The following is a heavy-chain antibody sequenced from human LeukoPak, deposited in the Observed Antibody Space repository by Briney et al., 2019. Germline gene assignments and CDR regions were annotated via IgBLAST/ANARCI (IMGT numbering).Heavy chain of an antibody. D-gene: IGHD2-15*01. J-gene: IGHJ4*02. CDR2: IKQDGSEL. CDR3: TRDEWVAPTLRWIY. Sequence: GGSLRLSCAASGFSFSNYWMSWVRQAPGKGLEWVANIKQDGSELHYVDSVEGRFTISRDNAKSSLYLQMNSLRAEDTAVYFCTRDEWVAPTLRWIYWGQGTLVTVSS. CDR1: GFSFSNYW. V-gene: IGHV3-7*01.